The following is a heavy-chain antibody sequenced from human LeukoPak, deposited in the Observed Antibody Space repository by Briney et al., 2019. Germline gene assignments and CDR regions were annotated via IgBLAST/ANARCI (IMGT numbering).Heavy chain of an antibody. CDR2: ISWNSGSI. D-gene: IGHD2-8*01. Sequence: PGGSLRLSCAASGFTSSSYGMHWVRQAPGKGLEWVSGISWNSGSIGYADSVKGRFTISRDNAKNSLSLQMNSLRAEDMALYYCAKDTGRGYANDAFDIWGQGTMVTVSS. CDR3: AKDTGRGYANDAFDI. J-gene: IGHJ3*02. V-gene: IGHV3-9*02. CDR1: GFTSSSYG.